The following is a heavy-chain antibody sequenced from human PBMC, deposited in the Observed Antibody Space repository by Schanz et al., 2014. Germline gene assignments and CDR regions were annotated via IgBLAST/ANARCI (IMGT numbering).Heavy chain of an antibody. CDR1: GFSFSDYY. CDR2: INTGSNYI. D-gene: IGHD3-16*01. CDR3: ARNRGGGGQNWYFDL. V-gene: IGHV3-11*03. Sequence: QVHLLESGGGLVEPGGSLRLSCAASGFSFSDYYMSWIRQAPGKGLEWISFINTGSNYINYADSVKGRFTISRDNTKNPLFLHLNSLRADDTAVYYCARNRGGGGQNWYFDLWGRGTLVTVSS. J-gene: IGHJ2*01.